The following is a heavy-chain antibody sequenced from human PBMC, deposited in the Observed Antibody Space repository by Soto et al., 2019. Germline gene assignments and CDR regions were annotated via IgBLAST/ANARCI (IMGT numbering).Heavy chain of an antibody. V-gene: IGHV3-23*01. J-gene: IGHJ3*02. CDR2: ISDSGGLT. CDR3: ARRAFGSSRSFDI. CDR1: PFALSSHP. D-gene: IGHD6-6*01. Sequence: PGRTLRLPCSASPFALSSHPISWVRPAPERGLEWVSGISDSGGLTYNADSVKGRFTISRDNSKNTLYLQMNSLRAEDTALYYCARRAFGSSRSFDIWGQGTMVTVSS.